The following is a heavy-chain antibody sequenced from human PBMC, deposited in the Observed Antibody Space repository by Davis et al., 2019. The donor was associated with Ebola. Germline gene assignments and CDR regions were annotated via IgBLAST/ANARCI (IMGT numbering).Heavy chain of an antibody. CDR2: IRSKAYGGTT. CDR3: TRDSPYFDFWSGLRRGNYNYGMDV. CDR1: GFTFADYG. D-gene: IGHD3-3*01. V-gene: IGHV3-49*03. J-gene: IGHJ6*04. Sequence: GESLKISCAASGFTFADYGMSWFRQAPGKGLEWVGFIRSKAYGGTTEYAASVKGRFSISRDDSKRIAYLQMNSLKTEDTGEYYCTRDSPYFDFWSGLRRGNYNYGMDVWGKGTTVTVSS.